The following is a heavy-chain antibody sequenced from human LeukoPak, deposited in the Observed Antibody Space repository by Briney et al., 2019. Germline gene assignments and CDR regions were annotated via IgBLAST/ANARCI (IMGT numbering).Heavy chain of an antibody. Sequence: ASVKVSCKASGYTFTGYYTHWVRQAPGQGLEWMGWINPNSGGTNYAQKFQGRVTMTRDTSISTAYMELSRLRSDDTALYHCARVHRYSSTWDSFDYWGQGTLVTVSS. CDR1: GYTFTGYY. J-gene: IGHJ4*02. V-gene: IGHV1-2*02. D-gene: IGHD6-13*01. CDR3: ARVHRYSSTWDSFDY. CDR2: INPNSGGT.